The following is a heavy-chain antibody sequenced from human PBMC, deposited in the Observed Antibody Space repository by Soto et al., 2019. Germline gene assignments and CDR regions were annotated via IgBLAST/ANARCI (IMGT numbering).Heavy chain of an antibody. CDR2: IYYSGST. D-gene: IGHD2-15*01. Sequence: PSETLSLTCTVSGGSISSGDYYWSWIRQPPGKGLEWIGYIYYSGSTYYNPSLKSRVTISVDTSKNQFSLKLSSVTAADTAVYYCARPTIGYCSGGSCYGHAFDIWGQGTMVTVSS. J-gene: IGHJ3*02. CDR1: GGSISSGDYY. CDR3: ARPTIGYCSGGSCYGHAFDI. V-gene: IGHV4-30-4*02.